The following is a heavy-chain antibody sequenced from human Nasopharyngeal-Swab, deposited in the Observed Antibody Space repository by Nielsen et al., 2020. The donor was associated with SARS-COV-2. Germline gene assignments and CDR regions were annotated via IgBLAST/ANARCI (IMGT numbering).Heavy chain of an antibody. J-gene: IGHJ4*02. V-gene: IGHV1-2*04. D-gene: IGHD6-13*01. CDR2: INPNSGGT. CDR1: GYTFTGYY. Sequence: SVKVSCKASGYTFTGYYMHWVRPAPGQGLEWMGWINPNSGGTHYAQKFQGWVTMTRDTSISTAYMELSRLRSDDTAVYYCARGGAAAGLELGVYWGQGTLVTVSS. CDR3: ARGGAAAGLELGVY.